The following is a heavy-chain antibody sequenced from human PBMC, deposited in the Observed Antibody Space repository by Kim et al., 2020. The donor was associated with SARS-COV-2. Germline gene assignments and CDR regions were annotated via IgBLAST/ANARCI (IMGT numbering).Heavy chain of an antibody. CDR2: GT. D-gene: IGHD6-13*01. CDR3: ARSIAAAGTPAS. Sequence: GTNYAQKLQGRVTMTRDTSISTAYMELSRLRSDDTAVYYCARSIAAAGTPASWGQGTLATVSS. J-gene: IGHJ4*02. V-gene: IGHV1-2*02.